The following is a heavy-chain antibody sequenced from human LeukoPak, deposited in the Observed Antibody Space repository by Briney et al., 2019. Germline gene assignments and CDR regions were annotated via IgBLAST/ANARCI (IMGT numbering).Heavy chain of an antibody. V-gene: IGHV1-2*02. CDR1: GYTFTGYY. Sequence: ASVKVSCKASGYTFTGYYMHRVRQAPGQGLEWMGWINPNSGGTNYAQKFQGRVTMTRDTSISTAYMELSRLRSDDTAVYYCARDLGSSWYDWFDPWGQGTLVTVSS. CDR3: ARDLGSSWYDWFDP. CDR2: INPNSGGT. J-gene: IGHJ5*02. D-gene: IGHD6-13*01.